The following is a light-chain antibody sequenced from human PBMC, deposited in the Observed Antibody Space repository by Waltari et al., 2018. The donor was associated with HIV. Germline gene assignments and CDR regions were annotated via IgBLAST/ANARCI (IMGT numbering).Light chain of an antibody. CDR2: AAS. CDR3: QQYYTYPFT. V-gene: IGKV1-16*02. Sequence: DIQVTQSPSSLSASVGDRVTITCRASQGVGNSLAWFHQRPGEAPQPLIYAASSLQSGVPTKFSGSGSGTDFTLTISSLQPEDLGTYYCQQYYTYPFTFGPGTKVDIK. CDR1: QGVGNS. J-gene: IGKJ3*01.